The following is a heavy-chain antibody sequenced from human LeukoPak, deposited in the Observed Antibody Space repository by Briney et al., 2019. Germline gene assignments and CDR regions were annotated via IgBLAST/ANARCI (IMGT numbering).Heavy chain of an antibody. CDR3: ARKGYSSGYYLIDY. J-gene: IGHJ4*02. D-gene: IGHD3-22*01. Sequence: GESLKISCKGSGYTFTSYYMHWVRQAPGQGLEWMGIINPSGGSTSYAQKFQGRVTMTRDTSTSTVYMELSSLRSEDTAVYYCARKGYSSGYYLIDYWGQGTLVTVSS. CDR1: GYTFTSYY. CDR2: INPSGGST. V-gene: IGHV1-46*01.